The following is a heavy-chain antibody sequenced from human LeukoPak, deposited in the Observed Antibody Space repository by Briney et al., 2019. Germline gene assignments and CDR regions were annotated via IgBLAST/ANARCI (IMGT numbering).Heavy chain of an antibody. Sequence: GRSLRLSCAASGFTFSSYAMHWARQAPGKGLEWVAVISYDGSNKYYADSVKGRFTISRDNSKNTLYLQMNSLRAEDTAVYYCARDSYGMDVWGQGTTVTVSS. V-gene: IGHV3-30-3*01. CDR2: ISYDGSNK. J-gene: IGHJ6*02. CDR3: ARDSYGMDV. CDR1: GFTFSSYA.